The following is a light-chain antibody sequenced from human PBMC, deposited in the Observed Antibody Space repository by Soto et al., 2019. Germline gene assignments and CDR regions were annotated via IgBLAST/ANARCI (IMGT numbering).Light chain of an antibody. V-gene: IGLV2-14*01. CDR3: RSYTSSSTYVV. Sequence: QSALTQPASVSGSPGQSITISCTGTSSDVGGYNYVSWYQQHPGKDPKLMIYDVSNRPSGVSNRFSGSKSGNTASLTISGLQAEDEADYYCRSYTSSSTYVVFDGGTKVTVL. CDR1: SSDVGGYNY. CDR2: DVS. J-gene: IGLJ2*01.